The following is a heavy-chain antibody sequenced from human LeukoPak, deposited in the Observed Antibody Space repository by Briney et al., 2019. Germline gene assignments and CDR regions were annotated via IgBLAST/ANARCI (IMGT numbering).Heavy chain of an antibody. CDR3: STLGGFGELTPL. CDR1: GFTFSSYN. V-gene: IGHV3-7*02. J-gene: IGHJ4*02. Sequence: PGGSLRLSCAASGFTFSSYNMNWVRQAPGKGLEWVANIKQDGSEKYYVDSVKGRFTISRDNAKNSLYLQMNSLRAEDTAVYYCSTLGGFGELTPLWGQGTLVTVSS. CDR2: IKQDGSEK. D-gene: IGHD3-10*01.